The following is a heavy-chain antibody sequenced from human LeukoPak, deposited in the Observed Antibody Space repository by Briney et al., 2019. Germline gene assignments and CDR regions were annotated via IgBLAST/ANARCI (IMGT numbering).Heavy chain of an antibody. Sequence: GGSLRLSCVVSGFTFSSYGMHWVRQAPGKGLEWVAVIWDDGGTKYYSDSVKGRFTISRDNSKSTLYLEMNSLRVEDTAVYYCARGGLTGSTNWFDSWGQGTLATVSS. CDR2: IWDDGGTK. CDR3: ARGGLTGSTNWFDS. V-gene: IGHV3-33*01. D-gene: IGHD1-7*01. J-gene: IGHJ5*01. CDR1: GFTFSSYG.